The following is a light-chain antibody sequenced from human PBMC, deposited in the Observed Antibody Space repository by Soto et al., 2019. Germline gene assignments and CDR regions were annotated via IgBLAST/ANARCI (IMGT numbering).Light chain of an antibody. CDR1: TSNIGSHS. CDR3: ATWDDSLKGV. J-gene: IGLJ1*01. CDR2: TNN. Sequence: QSVLTQPPSASGTPGQRVTISCSGSTSNIGSHSVNWLQHLPGTAPKLLIITNNQRPSGVPDRFSGYKSGTSASLVISGLQSEDEADYYCATWDDSLKGVFGTGTKLTVL. V-gene: IGLV1-44*01.